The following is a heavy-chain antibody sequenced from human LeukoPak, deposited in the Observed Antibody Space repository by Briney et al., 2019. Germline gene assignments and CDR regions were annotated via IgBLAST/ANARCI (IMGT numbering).Heavy chain of an antibody. Sequence: ASVKVSCKASGGTFSSYAISWVRQAPGQGLEWMGWINPNSGGTNYAQKFQGRVTMTRDTSISTAYMELSRLRSDDTAAYYCAREDTERQAGIDYWGQGTLVTVSS. V-gene: IGHV1-2*02. CDR1: GGTFSSYA. J-gene: IGHJ4*02. CDR2: INPNSGGT. CDR3: AREDTERQAGIDY.